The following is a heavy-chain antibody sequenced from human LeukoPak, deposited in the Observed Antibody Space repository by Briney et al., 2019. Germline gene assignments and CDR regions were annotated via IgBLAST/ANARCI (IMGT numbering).Heavy chain of an antibody. V-gene: IGHV4-61*01. Sequence: SETLSLTCTVSGGSVSSGSYYWSWIRQPPGKGLEWIGYIYYSGSTSYNPSLKSRVTISVDTSKNKFSLKLSSVTAADTAVYYCASFTFNWNDPYYYYGMDVWGQGTTVTVSS. J-gene: IGHJ6*02. CDR1: GGSVSSGSYY. CDR3: ASFTFNWNDPYYYYGMDV. D-gene: IGHD1-1*01. CDR2: IYYSGST.